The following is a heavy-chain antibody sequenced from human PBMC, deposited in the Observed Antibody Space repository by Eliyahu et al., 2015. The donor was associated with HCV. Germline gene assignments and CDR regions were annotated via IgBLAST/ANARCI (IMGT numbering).Heavy chain of an antibody. J-gene: IGHJ4*02. V-gene: IGHV3-23*01. Sequence: EVQLLESGGGLVQPGGSLXLSCAASXFEFWSXAMXWVRQAPGKGLEWVAAISGSEVTIHYADSVEGRFTITRDNYENTLFLQMDSLRAEDSAVYFCVRSFGYVRDYFDLWGQGTLVTVSS. CDR2: ISGSEVTI. CDR3: VRSFGYVRDYFDL. CDR1: XFEFWSXA. D-gene: IGHD5-12*01.